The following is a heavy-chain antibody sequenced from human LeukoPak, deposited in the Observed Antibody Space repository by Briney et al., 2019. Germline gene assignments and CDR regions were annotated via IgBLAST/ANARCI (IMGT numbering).Heavy chain of an antibody. D-gene: IGHD4-23*01. CDR2: ISTGSSTT. V-gene: IGHV3-48*02. J-gene: IGHJ4*02. CDR3: ARVAAGYSVNYFDY. Sequence: GGSLRLSCAASEFAFSTYNMNRVRQAPGKGLEWVSYISTGSSTTYYADSVKGRFTISRDNVENSLYLQMNSLRDEDTAVYYCARVAAGYSVNYFDYWGQGTLVTVSS. CDR1: EFAFSTYN.